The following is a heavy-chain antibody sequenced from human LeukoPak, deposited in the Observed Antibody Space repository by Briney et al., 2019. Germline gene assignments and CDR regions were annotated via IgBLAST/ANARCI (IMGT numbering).Heavy chain of an antibody. CDR2: ISSSGTTT. Sequence: GGSLRLSCAASGFSFSVYEMHGVPQAPGKGRGRISDISSSGTTTYYADSVKGRFTISRDNAKNSLYLQMNSLRAEDTAVYFCANAPYYDFWSGHPFEFWGQGTLVTVSS. D-gene: IGHD3-3*01. CDR3: ANAPYYDFWSGHPFEF. CDR1: GFSFSVYE. V-gene: IGHV3-48*03. J-gene: IGHJ4*02.